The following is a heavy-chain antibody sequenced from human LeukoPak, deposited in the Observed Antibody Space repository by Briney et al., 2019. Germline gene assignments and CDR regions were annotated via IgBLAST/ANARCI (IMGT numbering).Heavy chain of an antibody. J-gene: IGHJ4*02. CDR3: AKAPSSWYDY. V-gene: IGHV3-23*01. Sequence: GGSLRLSCAVSGITLSNYGMSWVRQAPGKGLEWVSAISGSGGSTYYADSVKGRFTISRDNSKNTLYLQMNSLRAEDTAVYYCAKAPSSWYDYWGQGTLVTVSS. CDR1: GITLSNYG. CDR2: ISGSGGST. D-gene: IGHD6-13*01.